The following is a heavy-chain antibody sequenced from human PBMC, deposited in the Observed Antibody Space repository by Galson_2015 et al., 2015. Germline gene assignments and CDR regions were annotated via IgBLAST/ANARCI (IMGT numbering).Heavy chain of an antibody. CDR3: AKCIAAAGPRGRCAFDI. J-gene: IGHJ3*02. D-gene: IGHD6-13*01. CDR1: GFTFSDYY. CDR2: ISSSGSTI. Sequence: SLRLSCAASGFTFSDYYMSWIRQAPGKGLEWVSYISSSGSTIYYADSVKGRFTISRDNAKNSLYLQMNSLRAEDTAVYYCAKCIAAAGPRGRCAFDIWGQGTMVTVSS. V-gene: IGHV3-11*01.